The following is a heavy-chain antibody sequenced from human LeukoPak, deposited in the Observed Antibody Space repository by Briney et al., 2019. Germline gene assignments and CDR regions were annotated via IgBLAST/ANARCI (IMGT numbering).Heavy chain of an antibody. V-gene: IGHV4-39*07. D-gene: IGHD3-10*01. CDR2: IYYSGST. J-gene: IGHJ4*02. CDR1: GGSISSSSYY. CDR3: VRDAHYYGSGSRNKAIDY. Sequence: SETLSLTCTVSGGSISSSSYYWGWIRQPPGKGLEWIGSIYYSGSTYYNPSLKSRVTISVDTSKNQFSLELRSVTAADTAVYYCVRDAHYYGSGSRNKAIDYWGQGTLVTVSS.